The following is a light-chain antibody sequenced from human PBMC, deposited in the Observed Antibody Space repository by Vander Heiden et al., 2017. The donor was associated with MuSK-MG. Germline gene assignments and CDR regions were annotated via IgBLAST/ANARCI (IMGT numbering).Light chain of an antibody. V-gene: IGKV4-1*01. CDR1: QSLFYSNDNKNY. J-gene: IGKJ2*01. CDR3: QQDDDNPRT. CDR2: WAS. Sequence: DIVMTQSPDSLAVSLGERATLNCKSSQSLFYSNDNKNYLAWYQQQPGQPPKLLIYWASTRESGVPDRFSGSGSGTDFTLTISSLQAEDVAVYYCQQDDDNPRTFGQGTKLELK.